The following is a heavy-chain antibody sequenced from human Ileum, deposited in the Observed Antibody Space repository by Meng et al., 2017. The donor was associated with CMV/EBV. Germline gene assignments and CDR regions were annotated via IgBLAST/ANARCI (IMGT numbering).Heavy chain of an antibody. CDR2: INPGNGDT. V-gene: IGHV1-3*01. CDR1: GYTFPFYA. D-gene: IGHD6-19*01. Sequence: KTSGYTFPFYAMHWVRQAHGQRLEWMAWINPGNGDTEYSQKFQDRLTITVDTSANTASMELSSLRSEDTAVYYCAREGFSSGWSHFDSWGQGTLVTVSS. J-gene: IGHJ4*02. CDR3: AREGFSSGWSHFDS.